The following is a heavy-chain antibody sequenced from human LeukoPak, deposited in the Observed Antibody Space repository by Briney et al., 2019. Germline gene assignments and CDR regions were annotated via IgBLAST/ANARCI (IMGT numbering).Heavy chain of an antibody. Sequence: PGGSLRLSCPASGFTFSTYAMSWVRQAPGKGLEWVSAISGSGDTTSYAVSVKGRFTISRDNSKNTLYLQMNSLRAEDTAVYYCAKERTGATTVAYYFDYWGQGTLVTVSS. CDR1: GFTFSTYA. V-gene: IGHV3-23*01. CDR3: AKERTGATTVAYYFDY. CDR2: ISGSGDTT. D-gene: IGHD1-26*01. J-gene: IGHJ4*02.